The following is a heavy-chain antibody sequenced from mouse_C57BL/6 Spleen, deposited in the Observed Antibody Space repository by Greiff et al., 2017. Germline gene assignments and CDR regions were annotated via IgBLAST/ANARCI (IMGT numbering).Heavy chain of an antibody. Sequence: EVKLVESGGGLVQPGGSMKLSCVASGFTFSNYWMNWVRQSPGKGLEWVAQIRLKSDNYATHYAESVKGRFTISRDDSKSSVYLQMNNLRAEDTGIFYCTSITTVEYYFDYWGQGTTLTVSS. CDR2: IRLKSDNYAT. CDR3: TSITTVEYYFDY. V-gene: IGHV6-3*01. J-gene: IGHJ2*01. CDR1: GFTFSNYW. D-gene: IGHD1-1*01.